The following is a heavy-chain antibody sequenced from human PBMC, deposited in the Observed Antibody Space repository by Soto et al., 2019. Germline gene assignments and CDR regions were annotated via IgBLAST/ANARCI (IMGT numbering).Heavy chain of an antibody. CDR2: IYSGGST. V-gene: IGHV3-53*01. CDR1: GFTVSSNY. CDR3: AREPARSYYFDY. J-gene: IGHJ4*02. Sequence: GGSLRLSCSSSGFTVSSNYMSWVRQAPGKGLEWVSVIYSGGSTYYADSVKGRFTISRDNSKNTLYLQMNSLRAEDTAVYYCAREPARSYYFDYWGQGTLVTVSS. D-gene: IGHD6-6*01.